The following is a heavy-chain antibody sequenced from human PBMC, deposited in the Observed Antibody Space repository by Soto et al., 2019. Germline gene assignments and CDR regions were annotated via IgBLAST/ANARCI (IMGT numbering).Heavy chain of an antibody. V-gene: IGHV3-74*01. J-gene: IGHJ3*02. CDR1: GFTLSDYW. D-gene: IGHD1-26*01. CDR3: ARDGGPGSQGAFDI. CDR2: ITSDGSST. Sequence: GGSLRLSCAASGFTLSDYWMHWVRQTPEKGLVWVSRITSDGSSTTYADSVRGRFTTSRDNAKNTLYLQMNNLRVEDTAVYYCARDGGPGSQGAFDIWGQGTMVTVSS.